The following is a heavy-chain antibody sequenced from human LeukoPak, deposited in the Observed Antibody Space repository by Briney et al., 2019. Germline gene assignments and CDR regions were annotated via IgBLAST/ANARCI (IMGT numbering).Heavy chain of an antibody. J-gene: IGHJ4*02. CDR2: TSNDGSNK. CDR3: AREWHTGLIAY. CDR1: GFTFSSYA. D-gene: IGHD3-16*02. V-gene: IGHV3-30*04. Sequence: GRSLRLSCAASGFTFSSYAMHWVRQAPGKGLECVAVTSNDGSNKSHADSVKGRFTISRDNSKNTLYLQMNSLRAEDTAVYYCAREWHTGLIAYWGQGTLVSVSS.